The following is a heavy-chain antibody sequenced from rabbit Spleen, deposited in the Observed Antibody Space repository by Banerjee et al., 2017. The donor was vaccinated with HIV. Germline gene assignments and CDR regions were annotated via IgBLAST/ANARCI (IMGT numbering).Heavy chain of an antibody. CDR1: GFSFSSSDY. Sequence: QSLEESGGDLVKPGASLTLTCTASGFSFSSSDYMCWVRQAPGKGLEWIACINAATGKPVYATWAKGRFTISRTSSTTVTLRMTSLTAADRATYFCARDLVGVIGWNFYLWGPGTLVPS. V-gene: IGHV1S40*01. CDR2: INAATGKP. CDR3: ARDLVGVIGWNFYL. D-gene: IGHD1-1*01. J-gene: IGHJ4*01.